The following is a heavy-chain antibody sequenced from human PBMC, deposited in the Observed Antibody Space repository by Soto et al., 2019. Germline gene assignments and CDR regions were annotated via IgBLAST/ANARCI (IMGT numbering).Heavy chain of an antibody. CDR1: GGSFSGYY. CDR2: INHSGST. V-gene: IGHV4-34*01. CDR3: ARIPNYDSSGHDAFDI. J-gene: IGHJ3*02. Sequence: KPSETLSLTCAVYGGSFSGYYWSWIRQPPGKGLEWIGEINHSGSTNYNPSLKSRVTISVDTSKNQFSLKLSSVTAADTAVYYCARIPNYDSSGHDAFDIWGQGTMVTVSS. D-gene: IGHD3-22*01.